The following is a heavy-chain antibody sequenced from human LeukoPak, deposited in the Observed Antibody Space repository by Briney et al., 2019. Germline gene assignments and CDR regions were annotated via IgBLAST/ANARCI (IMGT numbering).Heavy chain of an antibody. CDR1: GGSISSSNW. CDR3: ARTYYYDSSGYYPSPYYFDY. J-gene: IGHJ4*02. CDR2: VYHSGST. Sequence: SETLSLTCAVSGGSISSSNWWSCVRQPPGKGLEWIGEVYHSGSTNYNPSLKSRVTISVDKSNNQFSLKLSSVTAADTAVYFCARTYYYDSSGYYPSPYYFDYWGQGTLVTVSS. D-gene: IGHD3-22*01. V-gene: IGHV4-4*02.